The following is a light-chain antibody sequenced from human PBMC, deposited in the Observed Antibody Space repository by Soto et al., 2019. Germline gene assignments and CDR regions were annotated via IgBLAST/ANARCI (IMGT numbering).Light chain of an antibody. J-gene: IGKJ1*01. CDR3: HQYGSSPWT. CDR1: QSVSNSY. Sequence: EIVLTQSPGTLSLSPGERATLSCRASQSVSNSYLAWYQHKPGQPPRLLVYAASSRATGIPNRFSGSGSGTDFTLTISRLEPEAFAVYYCHQYGSSPWTFGQGTKVEIK. CDR2: AAS. V-gene: IGKV3-20*01.